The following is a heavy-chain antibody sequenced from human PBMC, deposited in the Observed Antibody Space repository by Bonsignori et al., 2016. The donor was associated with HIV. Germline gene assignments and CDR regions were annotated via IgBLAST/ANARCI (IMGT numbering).Heavy chain of an antibody. V-gene: IGHV3-74*01. J-gene: IGHJ4*02. CDR2: INSDGSST. CDR3: ARPNYDFWSGYIYDPYYFDY. D-gene: IGHD3-3*01. Sequence: VRQAPGKGLVWVSRINSDGSSTSYADSVKGRFTISRDNAKNTLYLQMNSLRAEDTAVYYCARPNYDFWSGYIYDPYYFDYWGQGTLVTVSS.